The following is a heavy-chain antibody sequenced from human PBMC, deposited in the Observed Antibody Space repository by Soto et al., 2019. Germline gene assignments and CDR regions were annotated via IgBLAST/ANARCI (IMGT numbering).Heavy chain of an antibody. CDR2: IYYSGST. CDR1: GGSISSYY. CDR3: GRVSCSPYYYGSGCYYYFYGMDV. V-gene: IGHV4-59*01. D-gene: IGHD3-10*01. J-gene: IGHJ6*02. Sequence: PSETLSLTCTVSGGSISSYYWSWIRQPPGKGLEWIGYIYYSGSTNYNPSLKSRVTISVDTSTNHFSMKLSSVTAADTTAYYCGRVSCSPYYYGSGCYYYFYGMDVWGPGTTVTVSS.